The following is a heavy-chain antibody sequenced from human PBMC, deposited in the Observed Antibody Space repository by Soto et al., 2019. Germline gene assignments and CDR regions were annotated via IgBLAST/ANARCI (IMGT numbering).Heavy chain of an antibody. CDR1: GFTFSNTW. CDR2: IKSKTHGGTT. V-gene: IGHV3-15*01. J-gene: IGHJ4*02. D-gene: IGHD3-22*01. Sequence: EVQLVESGGGLVKPGGSLRLSCAASGFTFSNTWMTWVRQAPGKGLEWVGRIKSKTHGGTTDYAAPVKGRFTISRDDSENTLYLQMNSLRSEDTSVYYCSTTAGRNMIVVGYTIDFWGQGTLVTVSS. CDR3: STTAGRNMIVVGYTIDF.